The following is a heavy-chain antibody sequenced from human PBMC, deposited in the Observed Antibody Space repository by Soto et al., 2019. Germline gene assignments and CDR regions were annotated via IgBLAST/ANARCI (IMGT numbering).Heavy chain of an antibody. CDR3: ARGAGIVLVPDAIFDS. J-gene: IGHJ4*02. D-gene: IGHD2-2*01. Sequence: SEALSLTCTVSPDSLNGHYWSWLLQTPWKELEWIAYIFYTGKTNYNSSLKSRVTMTLDTFENQFSLQLTSVTSADTAIYYCARGAGIVLVPDAIFDSWGQGTLDTVSS. V-gene: IGHV4-59*11. CDR1: PDSLNGHY. CDR2: IFYTGKT.